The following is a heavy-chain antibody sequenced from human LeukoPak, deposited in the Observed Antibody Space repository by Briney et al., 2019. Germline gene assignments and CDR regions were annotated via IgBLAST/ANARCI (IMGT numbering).Heavy chain of an antibody. Sequence: SETLSLTCIVSGAFISSSPYYWGWIRLPPGKGLEYIGSIHYSGRTYYNPSLESRVTISVDTSKNQFSLELSSVNAADTAVYYCARPNTSGWRSYFDYWGQGSLVTVSS. D-gene: IGHD6-19*01. CDR1: GAFISSSPYY. CDR2: IHYSGRT. V-gene: IGHV4-39*01. J-gene: IGHJ4*02. CDR3: ARPNTSGWRSYFDY.